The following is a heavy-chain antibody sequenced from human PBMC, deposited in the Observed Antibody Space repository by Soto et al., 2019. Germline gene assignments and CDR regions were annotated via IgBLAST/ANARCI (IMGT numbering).Heavy chain of an antibody. Sequence: PSEILSLTCTVSGCSISSSSYYWGWIRQPPGKGLEWIGSIYYSGSTNYNPSLKSRVTLSVDKSKNHFSLRLTSVTAADTAVYYCARVTPSGWSLNFDYWGQGILVTVSS. CDR3: ARVTPSGWSLNFDY. CDR2: IYYSGST. CDR1: GCSISSSSYY. V-gene: IGHV4-39*07. D-gene: IGHD6-19*01. J-gene: IGHJ4*02.